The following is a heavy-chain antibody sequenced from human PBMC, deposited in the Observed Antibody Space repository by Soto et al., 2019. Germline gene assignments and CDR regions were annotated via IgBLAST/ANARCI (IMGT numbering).Heavy chain of an antibody. CDR3: ARRGDYYDSSGYYHTDYFDY. J-gene: IGHJ4*02. V-gene: IGHV4-39*01. Sequence: ASETLSLTCTVSGGSISSSSYYWGWIRQPPGKGLEWIGSIYYSGSTCYNPSLKSRVTISVDTSKNQFSLKLSSVTAADTAVYYCARRGDYYDSSGYYHTDYFDYWGQGTLVTVSS. CDR1: GGSISSSSYY. CDR2: IYYSGST. D-gene: IGHD3-22*01.